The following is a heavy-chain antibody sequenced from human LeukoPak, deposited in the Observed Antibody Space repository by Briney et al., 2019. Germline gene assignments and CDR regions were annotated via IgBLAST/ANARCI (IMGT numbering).Heavy chain of an antibody. J-gene: IGHJ4*02. CDR3: ARTTWELLLSLDY. V-gene: IGHV1-2*02. CDR2: INPNSGGT. D-gene: IGHD1-26*01. Sequence: GASVRVSCKASGYTFTGYYMHWVRQAPGQGLEWMGWINPNSGGTNYAQKFQGRVTMTRDTSISTAYMELSRLRSDDTAVYYCARTTWELLLSLDYWGQGTLVTVSS. CDR1: GYTFTGYY.